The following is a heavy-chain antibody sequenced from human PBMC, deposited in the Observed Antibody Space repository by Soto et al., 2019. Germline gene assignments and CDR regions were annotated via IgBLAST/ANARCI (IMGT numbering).Heavy chain of an antibody. V-gene: IGHV4-30-4*01. CDR1: GGSIINGDFY. CDR3: ARSDSSGYYYIDY. Sequence: SETLSLTCTVSGGSIINGDFYWSWIRQPPGKGLEWIGYIYYSGSTYYNPSLKSRLTISLDTPKNQFSLKLSSVTAADTAVYYCARSDSSGYYYIDYWGQGTLVTVSS. J-gene: IGHJ4*02. CDR2: IYYSGST. D-gene: IGHD3-22*01.